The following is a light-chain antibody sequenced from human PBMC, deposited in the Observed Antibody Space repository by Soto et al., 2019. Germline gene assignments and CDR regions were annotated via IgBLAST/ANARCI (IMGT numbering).Light chain of an antibody. CDR2: KAS. J-gene: IGKJ1*01. V-gene: IGKV1-5*03. CDR1: QNIDRW. CDR3: QQYNTYWT. Sequence: DIQMTQSPSTLSASVGDRVTITCRASQNIDRWLAWYQQKPGKAPKLLISKASTLVSGVASSFSGSGSGTEFTLTISSLQPDDFATYYCQQYNTYWTFGQGTKVEVK.